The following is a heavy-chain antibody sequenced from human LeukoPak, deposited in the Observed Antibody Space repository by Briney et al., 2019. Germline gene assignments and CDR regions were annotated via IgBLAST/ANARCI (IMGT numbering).Heavy chain of an antibody. CDR2: IYHSGST. V-gene: IGHV4-34*01. CDR3: ARADTYNWFDP. J-gene: IGHJ5*02. Sequence: SETLSLTCAVYGGSFSGYYWSWIRQPPGKGLEWIGEIYHSGSTNYNPSLKSRVTISVDKSKNQFSLKLSSVTAADTAVYYCARADTYNWFDPWGQGTLVTVSS. CDR1: GGSFSGYY.